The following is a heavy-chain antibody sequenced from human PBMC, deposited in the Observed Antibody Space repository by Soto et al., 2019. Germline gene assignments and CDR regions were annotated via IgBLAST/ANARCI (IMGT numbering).Heavy chain of an antibody. D-gene: IGHD3-10*01. CDR1: GGSLSSTHW. CDR2: IYHTGST. Sequence: QVQLQESGPGLVKPSGTLSLTCAVPGGSLSSTHWWRWVRQPPRKGLEWIGDIYHTGSTNYNPSLKSRVTISVDKSNNQFSLNLSSVTAADTAVYYCARDPYYYGSGDKGGFDPWGQGTLVIVSS. CDR3: ARDPYYYGSGDKGGFDP. V-gene: IGHV4-4*02. J-gene: IGHJ5*02.